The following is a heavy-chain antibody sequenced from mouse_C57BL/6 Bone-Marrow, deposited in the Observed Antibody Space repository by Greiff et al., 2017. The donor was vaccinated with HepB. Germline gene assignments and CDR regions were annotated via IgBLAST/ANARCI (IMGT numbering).Heavy chain of an antibody. CDR1: GYTFPSYD. Sequence: QVQLQQSGPELVKPGASVKLSCKASGYTFPSYDINGVKQGPGQGLEWMGWIYPRDGSTKYNEKFKGKATLTVDTSSSTAYMELHSLTSEDSAVYFCARGDYYGSYYWGQGTTLTVSS. J-gene: IGHJ2*01. CDR2: IYPRDGST. V-gene: IGHV1-85*01. CDR3: ARGDYYGSYY. D-gene: IGHD1-1*01.